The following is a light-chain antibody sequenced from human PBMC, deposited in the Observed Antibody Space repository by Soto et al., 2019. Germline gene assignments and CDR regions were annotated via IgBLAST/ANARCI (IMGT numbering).Light chain of an antibody. Sequence: KQMTQSPSSLSASVEDRVIITCRASQSISNHLNWYQQKPGKAPKLLIFAASSLQSGVPSRFSGSRSGPDFTLTISSLQPEDFATYYCQQSYSSPPTFGQGTKVDI. J-gene: IGKJ1*01. CDR2: AAS. V-gene: IGKV1-39*01. CDR3: QQSYSSPPT. CDR1: QSISNH.